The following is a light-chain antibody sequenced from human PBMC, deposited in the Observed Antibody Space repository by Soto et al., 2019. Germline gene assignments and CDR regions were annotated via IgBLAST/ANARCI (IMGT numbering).Light chain of an antibody. J-gene: IGKJ2*01. Sequence: DIVMTQSPDSLAVSLGERATINCKSSQSILYSSNNKNQLAWYQQKPGQPPKLLFYWASTRESGVPDRFSGSESGTDITLTIGSLQAEDVAVYYCQQYNSPPYTFGQGTKLEI. CDR1: QSILYSSNNKNQ. CDR2: WAS. CDR3: QQYNSPPYT. V-gene: IGKV4-1*01.